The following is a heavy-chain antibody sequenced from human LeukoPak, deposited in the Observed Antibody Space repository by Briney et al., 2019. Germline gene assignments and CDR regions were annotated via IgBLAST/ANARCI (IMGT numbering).Heavy chain of an antibody. D-gene: IGHD6-25*01. V-gene: IGHV3-7*01. J-gene: IGHJ5*02. CDR3: ARVLWGSSGSNWLDH. Sequence: GGSLRLSCAASGFTFSNYWMTWVRQAPGKGLEWVASIKEDGSEKYFVDSVKGRFTISRDNAKNSLYLQMNSLRAEDTAVYCCARVLWGSSGSNWLDHCGQGTLVTVSS. CDR2: IKEDGSEK. CDR1: GFTFSNYW.